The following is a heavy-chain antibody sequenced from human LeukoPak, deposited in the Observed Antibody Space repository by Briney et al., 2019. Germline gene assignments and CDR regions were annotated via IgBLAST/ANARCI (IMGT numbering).Heavy chain of an antibody. Sequence: GGSLRVSCAASGFTFSDYYMSWIRQAPGKGLEWVSYISSSGSTIYYADSVKGRFTISRDNAKNSLYLQMNSLRAEDTAVYYCARIKRVLRYFDWLFLFDYWGQGTLVTVSS. V-gene: IGHV3-11*01. CDR3: ARIKRVLRYFDWLFLFDY. CDR2: ISSSGSTI. J-gene: IGHJ4*02. D-gene: IGHD3-9*01. CDR1: GFTFSDYY.